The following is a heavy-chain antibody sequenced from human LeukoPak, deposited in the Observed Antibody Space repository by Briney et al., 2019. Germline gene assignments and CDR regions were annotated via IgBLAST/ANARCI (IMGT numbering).Heavy chain of an antibody. D-gene: IGHD3-16*01. CDR1: GFTFSSYG. J-gene: IGHJ3*02. Sequence: GESLRLSCAASGFTFSSYGMSWVRQAPGKGLEWVSSISGSGGTTYYADSVKGRFTISRDNSKNTLYLQMNSLRADDTAVYSCAKDPRPVMANAFHIWGQGTMVTVS. CDR2: ISGSGGTT. CDR3: AKDPRPVMANAFHI. V-gene: IGHV3-23*01.